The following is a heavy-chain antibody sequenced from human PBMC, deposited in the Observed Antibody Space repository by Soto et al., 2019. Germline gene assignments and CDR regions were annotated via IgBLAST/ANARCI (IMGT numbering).Heavy chain of an antibody. V-gene: IGHV4-61*01. Sequence: SETLSLTCTVSGGSVSSGSYYWSWIRQPPGKGLEWIAYIYYSGSTKTHPSLKSRVTISLDTSKNQFSLKLSSVTAADTAVYYCARGYDFWSGYSNWGQGTLVTVSS. CDR2: IYYSGST. CDR3: ARGYDFWSGYSN. D-gene: IGHD3-3*01. J-gene: IGHJ4*02. CDR1: GGSVSSGSYY.